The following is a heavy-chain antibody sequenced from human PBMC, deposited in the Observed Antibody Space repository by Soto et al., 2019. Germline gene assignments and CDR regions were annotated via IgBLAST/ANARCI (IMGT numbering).Heavy chain of an antibody. CDR1: GYTFTSYA. Sequence: QVQLVQSGADEKKPGASVKVSCQASGYTFTSYAMHWVRQAPGQRLEWMGWINAGNGNTKYSQKFQGRVTITRDTSASTAYRELSSLRSEDTAVYYCARSSGYYLIDDYWGQGTLVAVSS. V-gene: IGHV1-3*05. J-gene: IGHJ4*02. D-gene: IGHD3-22*01. CDR3: ARSSGYYLIDDY. CDR2: INAGNGNT.